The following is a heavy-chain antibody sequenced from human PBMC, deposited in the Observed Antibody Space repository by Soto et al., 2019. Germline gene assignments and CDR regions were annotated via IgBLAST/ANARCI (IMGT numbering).Heavy chain of an antibody. CDR2: ISSSSSYI. D-gene: IGHD1-1*01. Sequence: GGSLRLSCAASGFTFSSYSMNWVRQAPGKGLEWVSSISSSSSYIYYADSVKGRFTISRDNAKNSLYLQMNSLRAEDTAVYYCARVRVGIADVEDDLDIWGKGTMVTVSS. J-gene: IGHJ6*04. CDR1: GFTFSSYS. CDR3: ARVRVGIADVEDDLDI. V-gene: IGHV3-21*01.